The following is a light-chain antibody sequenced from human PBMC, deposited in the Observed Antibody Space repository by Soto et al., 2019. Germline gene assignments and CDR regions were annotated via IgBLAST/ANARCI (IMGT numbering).Light chain of an antibody. J-gene: IGLJ2*01. CDR2: DVS. CDR3: SSYTSRSTLV. Sequence: QSALTQPASVSGSPGQSITISCTGTSSDVGGYNYVSWYQQHPGKAPKLMIYDVSNRPAGVSNRFSGSKSGNTASLTISGLQAEDEADNYCSSYTSRSTLVFGGGTTVTVL. CDR1: SSDVGGYNY. V-gene: IGLV2-14*01.